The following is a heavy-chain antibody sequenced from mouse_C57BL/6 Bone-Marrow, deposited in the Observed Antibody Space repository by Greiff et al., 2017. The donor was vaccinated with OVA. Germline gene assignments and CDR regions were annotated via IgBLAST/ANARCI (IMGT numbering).Heavy chain of an antibody. CDR2: IDPENGDT. D-gene: IGHD2-1*01. CDR1: GFNIKDDY. V-gene: IGHV14-4*01. Sequence: EVKLVESGAELVRPGASVKLSCTASGFNIKDDYMHWVKQRPEQGLEWIGWIDPENGDTAYAPKFQGKATITADTSSNTAYLQLSSLTSEDTAVYYCTSYGNFDYWGQGTTLTVSS. CDR3: TSYGNFDY. J-gene: IGHJ2*01.